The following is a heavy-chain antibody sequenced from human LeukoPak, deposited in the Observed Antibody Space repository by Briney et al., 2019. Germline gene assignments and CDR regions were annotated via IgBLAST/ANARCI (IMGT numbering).Heavy chain of an antibody. CDR2: INPSGAST. V-gene: IGHV1-46*01. CDR1: GYTFTSYK. CDR3: ARDSWSWSFDY. J-gene: IGHJ4*02. D-gene: IGHD1-26*01. Sequence: GASVKVSCKASGYTFTSYKMNWVRQAPGQGLEWMAIINPSGASTAYAHKFQGRVTMTRDTSTSTFYMELNSLRSEDTAVYYCARDSWSWSFDYWGQGTLVTVS.